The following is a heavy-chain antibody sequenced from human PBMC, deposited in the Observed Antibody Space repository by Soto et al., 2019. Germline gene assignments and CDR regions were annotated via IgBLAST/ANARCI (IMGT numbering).Heavy chain of an antibody. CDR1: GFTFVHYA. Sequence: PGGSLRLSCAASGFTFVHYALTWVRQAPGKALGWVADISGSGESAFCADSGKGRFTIARDNSKNMAYMELNSLRAEDTAVYYCAKSHSSAAVYYYYYGMDVWGQVTTVTVSS. D-gene: IGHD6-25*01. CDR3: AKSHSSAAVYYYYYGMDV. J-gene: IGHJ6*02. V-gene: IGHV3-23*01. CDR2: ISGSGESA.